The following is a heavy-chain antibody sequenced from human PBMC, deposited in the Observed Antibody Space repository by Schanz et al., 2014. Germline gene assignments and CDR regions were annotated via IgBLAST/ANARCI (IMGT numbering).Heavy chain of an antibody. D-gene: IGHD3-9*01. CDR3: AKLSVLRYFGTRGGMDV. J-gene: IGHJ6*02. Sequence: EVQLVESGGGLIQPGGSLRLSCAASGFTVSSNYMSWVRQAPGKGLEWVAVIYSGGSTFYTDSVKGRFTISRDNSKNTLYLQMNSLRVEDTAVYYCAKLSVLRYFGTRGGMDVWGQGTTVTVSS. V-gene: IGHV3-66*03. CDR2: IYSGGST. CDR1: GFTVSSNY.